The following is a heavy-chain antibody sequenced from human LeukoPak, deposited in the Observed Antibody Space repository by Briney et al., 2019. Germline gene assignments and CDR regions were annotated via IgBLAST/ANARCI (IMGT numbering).Heavy chain of an antibody. D-gene: IGHD3-10*01. CDR1: GFTFSSYA. Sequence: GRSLRLSCAASGFTFSSYAMHWVRQAPGKGLEWVAVISYDGSNKYYADSVKGRFTISRDNSKNTLYLQMNSLRAEDTAVYHCAKDPYYGSGSHPVRYYYMDVWGKGTTVTISS. J-gene: IGHJ6*03. CDR2: ISYDGSNK. CDR3: AKDPYYGSGSHPVRYYYMDV. V-gene: IGHV3-30*04.